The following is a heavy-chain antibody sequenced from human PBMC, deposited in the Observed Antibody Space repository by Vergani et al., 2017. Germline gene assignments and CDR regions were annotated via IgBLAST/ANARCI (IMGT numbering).Heavy chain of an antibody. V-gene: IGHV1-18*01. CDR3: ARGPSRPWFDP. J-gene: IGHJ5*02. Sequence: QVQLVQSGAEVKKPGASVKVSCKASGYTFTSYGISWVRQAPGQGLEWIGWISAYNGNTKYSQKFQGRVTITRDTSASTGYMELSSLRSEDTAVYYCARGPSRPWFDPGGQGTLVTVYS. CDR1: GYTFTSYG. CDR2: ISAYNGNT.